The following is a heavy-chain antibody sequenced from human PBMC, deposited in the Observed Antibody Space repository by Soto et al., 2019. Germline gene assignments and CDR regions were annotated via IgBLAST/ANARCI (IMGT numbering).Heavy chain of an antibody. Sequence: QVQLVQSGAEVKKPGASVKVSCKAAGYTFTSYAIHWVRQAPGQRLEWMGWINAGNGNTKYSQKFQGRVTITRDTSASTAYMEMSSLSSEDTAVYYCARARVMVRGVISWFDPWGQGTLVTVSS. CDR2: INAGNGNT. CDR1: GYTFTSYA. D-gene: IGHD3-10*01. V-gene: IGHV1-3*01. J-gene: IGHJ5*02. CDR3: ARARVMVRGVISWFDP.